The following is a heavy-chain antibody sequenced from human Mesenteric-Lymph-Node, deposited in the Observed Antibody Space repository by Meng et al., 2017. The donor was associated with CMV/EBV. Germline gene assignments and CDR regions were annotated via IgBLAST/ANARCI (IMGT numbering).Heavy chain of an antibody. CDR1: VSSNSAA. V-gene: IGHV6-1*01. J-gene: IGHJ6*02. CDR3: ARGGTFFPQVAMDL. CDR2: TYYRSRWYN. Sequence: VSSNSAAWNLIRQSPSRGLEWLGRTYYRSRWYNDYAVPVKSRISINPDTSKNQFSLQLTSLTPDDTAVYYCARGGTFFPQVAMDLWGQGTTVTVSS. D-gene: IGHD2/OR15-2a*01.